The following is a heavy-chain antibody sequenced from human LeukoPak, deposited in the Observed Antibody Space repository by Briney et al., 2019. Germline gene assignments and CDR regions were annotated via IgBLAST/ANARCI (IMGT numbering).Heavy chain of an antibody. CDR3: ARQVVAVAGTGYFDY. V-gene: IGHV4-39*01. Sequence: SETLSLTCTVSGGSIRSSSYYWGWIRQPPGKGLEWIGSIYYSGSTYYNASLKSRGTISVDTSKNQFSLKLNSVTAADTAVYFCARQVVAVAGTGYFDYWGQGTLVTVSS. D-gene: IGHD6-19*01. J-gene: IGHJ4*02. CDR1: GGSIRSSSYY. CDR2: IYYSGST.